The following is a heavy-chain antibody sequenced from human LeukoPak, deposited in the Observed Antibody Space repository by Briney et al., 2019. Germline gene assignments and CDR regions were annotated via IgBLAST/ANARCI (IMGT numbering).Heavy chain of an antibody. CDR1: GFTFSTYS. D-gene: IGHD2/OR15-2a*01. Sequence: GGSLRLSCAASGFTFSTYSMSWVRLAPGKGLEWVSAIRSGGESTYYADSVRGRFTISRDNSRGTLSLQMNSLRAEDTAVYFCAILSWDGRGSFYWGQGTLVNVSS. CDR3: AILSWDGRGSFY. J-gene: IGHJ4*02. CDR2: IRSGGEST. V-gene: IGHV3-23*01.